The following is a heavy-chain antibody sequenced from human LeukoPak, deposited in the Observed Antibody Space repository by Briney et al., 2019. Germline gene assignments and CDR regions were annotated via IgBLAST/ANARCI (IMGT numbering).Heavy chain of an antibody. CDR1: GFTFSSYS. CDR3: ARLDITMIVVVSPNYYYYMDV. J-gene: IGHJ6*03. CDR2: ISSSSSYI. V-gene: IGHV3-21*01. Sequence: GGSLRLSCAASGFTFSSYSMNWVRQAPGKGLEWVSSISSSSSYIYYADSVKGRFTISRDNAKNSLYLQMNSPRAEDTAVYYCARLDITMIVVVSPNYYYYMDVWGKGTTVTVSS. D-gene: IGHD3-22*01.